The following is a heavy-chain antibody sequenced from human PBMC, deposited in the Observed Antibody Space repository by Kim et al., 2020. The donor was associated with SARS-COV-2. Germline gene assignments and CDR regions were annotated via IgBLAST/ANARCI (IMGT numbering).Heavy chain of an antibody. CDR3: ARRTSITIFGVVTFYGMDV. CDR2: ISAYNGNT. Sequence: ASVKVSCKASGYTFTSYGISWVRQAPGQGLEWMGWISAYNGNTNYAQKLQGRVTMTTDTSTSTAYMELRSLRSDDTAVYYWARRTSITIFGVVTFYGMDVWGQGTTVPSP. V-gene: IGHV1-18*01. J-gene: IGHJ6*02. D-gene: IGHD3-3*01. CDR1: GYTFTSYG.